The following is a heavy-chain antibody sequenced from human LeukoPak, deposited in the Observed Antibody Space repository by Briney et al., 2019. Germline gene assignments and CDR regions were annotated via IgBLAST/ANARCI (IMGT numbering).Heavy chain of an antibody. CDR1: GFTFDDYT. Sequence: GGSLRLSCAASGFTFDDYTMHWVRQAPGKGLEWVSLISWDGGSTYYADSVKGRFTISRDNSKNSLYLQMNSLRTEDTALYYCAKDMGQWLGFDYWGRGTLVTVSS. V-gene: IGHV3-43*01. D-gene: IGHD6-19*01. CDR3: AKDMGQWLGFDY. CDR2: ISWDGGST. J-gene: IGHJ4*02.